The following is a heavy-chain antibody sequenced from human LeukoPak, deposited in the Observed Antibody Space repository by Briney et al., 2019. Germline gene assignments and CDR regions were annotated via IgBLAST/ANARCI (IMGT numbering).Heavy chain of an antibody. J-gene: IGHJ4*02. CDR3: ARRPNNYSLDY. CDR1: EFTFSSYG. D-gene: IGHD1-20*01. CDR2: ISGSSSFI. Sequence: PGGSLRLSCAASEFTFSSYGMYWVRQAPGKGLEWVSFISGSSSFIYYADSVKGRFTISRDNTKNSLYLQMNSLRAEDTAVYYCARRPNNYSLDYWGQGTLVTVSS. V-gene: IGHV3-21*01.